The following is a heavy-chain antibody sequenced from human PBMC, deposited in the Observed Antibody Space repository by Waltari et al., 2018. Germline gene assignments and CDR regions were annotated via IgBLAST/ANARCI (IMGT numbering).Heavy chain of an antibody. J-gene: IGHJ4*02. V-gene: IGHV4-4*07. CDR1: GGFINNNY. CDR3: TRDSNDYFFS. CDR2: IFAGGST. Sequence: QVQLQESGPGVVKPSETLSLTCTASGGFINNNYWSWIRQPAGKGLEWIGRIFAGGSTNYNPSLKSRVTMSIDTTRNQFSLRLVDVTAADAAVYYCTRDSNDYFFSWGQGALVAVSS. D-gene: IGHD4-17*01.